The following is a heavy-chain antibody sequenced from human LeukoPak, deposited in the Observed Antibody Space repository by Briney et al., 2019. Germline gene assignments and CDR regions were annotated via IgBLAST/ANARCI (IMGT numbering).Heavy chain of an antibody. J-gene: IGHJ4*02. CDR1: GGTFSSYA. D-gene: IGHD6-6*01. V-gene: IGHV1-69*01. CDR2: IIPIFGTA. CDR3: ARDGEGIAARILDY. Sequence: ASVKVSCKASGGTFSSYAISWVRQAPGQGLEWMGGIIPIFGTANYAQKFQGRVTITADESTSTAYMELSSLRSEDTAVYYCARDGEGIAARILDYWGQGTLATVSS.